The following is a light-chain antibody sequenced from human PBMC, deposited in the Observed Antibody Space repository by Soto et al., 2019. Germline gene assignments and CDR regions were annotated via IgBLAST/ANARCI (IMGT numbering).Light chain of an antibody. V-gene: IGLV2-11*01. CDR3: CSYAGSYTLI. CDR2: DVS. Sequence: QSALTQPRSVSGSPGQSVTISCTGTNSDVGNYNLVSWYQQHPGKAPKLLIYDVSRRPSGVPDRFSGSKSGNTASLTISGLQADDEADYYCCSYAGSYTLIFGTGTKVTVL. CDR1: NSDVGNYNL. J-gene: IGLJ1*01.